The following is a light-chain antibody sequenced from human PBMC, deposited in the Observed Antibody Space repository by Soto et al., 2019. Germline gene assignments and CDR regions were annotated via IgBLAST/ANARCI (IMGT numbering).Light chain of an antibody. CDR1: QSISSY. J-gene: IGKJ1*01. V-gene: IGKV1-39*01. CDR3: QQSYSTPWT. Sequence: DIQMTQSPSSLSGSAGDRVTITCRASQSISSYLNWYQQKPGKAPKVLMYGTSILQTGVSSRFSGSGSGTDFTLTISSLQPEDFATYYGQQSYSTPWTFGQGTKVEIK. CDR2: GTS.